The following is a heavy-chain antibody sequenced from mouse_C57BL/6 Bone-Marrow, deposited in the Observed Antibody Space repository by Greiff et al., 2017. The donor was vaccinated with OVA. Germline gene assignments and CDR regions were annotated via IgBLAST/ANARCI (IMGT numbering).Heavy chain of an antibody. J-gene: IGHJ3*01. D-gene: IGHD3-3*01. CDR1: GYTFTGYT. V-gene: IGHV1-4*01. Sequence: QVQLQQSGAELARPGASVKMSCKASGYTFTGYTMHWVKQRPGQGLEWIGYINPSSGYTKYNQKFKVKATLTADKSSSTAYMQLSSLTSEGAAVYYCGGDPWFADWGQGTLVTVSA. CDR3: GGDPWFAD. CDR2: INPSSGYT.